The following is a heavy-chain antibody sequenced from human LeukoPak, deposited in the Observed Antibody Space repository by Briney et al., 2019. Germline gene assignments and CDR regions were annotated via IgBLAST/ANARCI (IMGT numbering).Heavy chain of an antibody. J-gene: IGHJ4*02. CDR3: ARATELTYCGGDCYLDY. Sequence: ASVKVSCKTSGYTLTISRVTWVRQAPGQGLEWMGWISVYNGNTNYAPELQGRVTMTTDTSTSTAYMELRNLRSDDTAVYYCARATELTYCGGDCYLDYWGQGTLVTVSS. D-gene: IGHD2-21*02. V-gene: IGHV1-18*04. CDR2: ISVYNGNT. CDR1: GYTLTISR.